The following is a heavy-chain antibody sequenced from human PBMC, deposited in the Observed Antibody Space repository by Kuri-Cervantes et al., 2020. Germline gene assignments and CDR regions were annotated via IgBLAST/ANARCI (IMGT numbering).Heavy chain of an antibody. CDR2: INPNSGGT. D-gene: IGHD1-26*01. V-gene: IGHV1-2*02. CDR3: ARGVVGATGAFDI. J-gene: IGHJ3*02. CDR1: GYTFTGYY. Sequence: ASVKVSCKASGYTFTGYYMHWVRQAPGQGLEWMGWINPNSGGTNYAPKFQGRVTMTRDTSISTAYMELSRLRSADTAVYYCARGVVGATGAFDIWGQGTLVTVSS.